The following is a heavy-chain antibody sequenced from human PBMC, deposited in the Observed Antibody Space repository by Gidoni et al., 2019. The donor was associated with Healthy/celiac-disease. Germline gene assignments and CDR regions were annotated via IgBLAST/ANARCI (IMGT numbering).Heavy chain of an antibody. CDR1: GGSFSGYY. CDR3: ARGRYYFDY. CDR2: INHSGST. Sequence: QVQLKPSGAGLLKPSETLSPTCTVYGGSFSGYYSSWIRQPPGKGLEWIGEINHSGSTNYNPSLKSRVTISVDTSKNQFSLKLSSVTAADTAVYYCARGRYYFDYWGQGTLVTVSS. V-gene: IGHV4-34*01. J-gene: IGHJ4*02.